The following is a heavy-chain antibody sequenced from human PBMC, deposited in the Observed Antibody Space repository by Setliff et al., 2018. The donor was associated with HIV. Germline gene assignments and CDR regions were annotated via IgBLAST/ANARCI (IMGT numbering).Heavy chain of an antibody. Sequence: SETLSLTCTVSGGSISSGSYYWSWIRQPAGKGLEWIGYIYYSGSTNYNPSLKSRVTISVDTSKNQFSLKLSSVTAADTAVYYCARNGADHDSSGYYYEVDYWGQGTLVTVSS. CDR3: ARNGADHDSSGYYYEVDY. V-gene: IGHV4-61*10. D-gene: IGHD3-22*01. CDR2: IYYSGST. CDR1: GGSISSGSYY. J-gene: IGHJ4*02.